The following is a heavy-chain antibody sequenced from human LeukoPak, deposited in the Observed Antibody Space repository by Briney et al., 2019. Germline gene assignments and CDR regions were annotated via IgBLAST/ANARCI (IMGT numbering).Heavy chain of an antibody. Sequence: SETLSLTCTVSGGSISSYYWSWTRQPPGKGLEWIGSIYYSGSTYYNPSLKSRVTISVDTSKNQFSLKLSSVTAADTAVYYCARHCVAGSPNWFDPWGQGTLVTVSS. D-gene: IGHD6-13*01. J-gene: IGHJ5*02. V-gene: IGHV4-39*01. CDR1: GGSISSYY. CDR2: IYYSGST. CDR3: ARHCVAGSPNWFDP.